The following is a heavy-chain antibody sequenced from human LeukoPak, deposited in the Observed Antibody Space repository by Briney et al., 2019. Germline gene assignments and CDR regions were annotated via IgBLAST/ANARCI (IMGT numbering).Heavy chain of an antibody. CDR3: ARSVYDSSGYYRVLEY. J-gene: IGHJ4*02. D-gene: IGHD3-22*01. CDR1: GFTFSSHL. Sequence: GGSLRLSCAASGFTFSSHLMHWGRPAPGKGVGWVSRINSDGSSTNYADSVKGRLTISRDNAKNTLYLQMNSLRAEDTAVYYCARSVYDSSGYYRVLEYWGQGTLVTVSS. CDR2: INSDGSST. V-gene: IGHV3-74*01.